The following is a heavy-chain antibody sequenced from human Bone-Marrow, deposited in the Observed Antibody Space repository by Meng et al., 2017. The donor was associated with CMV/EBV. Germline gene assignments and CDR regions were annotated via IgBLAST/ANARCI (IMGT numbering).Heavy chain of an antibody. V-gene: IGHV3-7*01. CDR2: IKQDGSEK. CDR1: GFTFSSYR. J-gene: IGHJ4*02. CDR3: ARDRYYYDSSGYYSY. Sequence: GESLKISCAASGFTFSSYRMSWVRQAPGKGLEWVANIKQDGSEKYYVDSVKGRFTISRDNAKNSLYLQMNSLRAEDTAVYYCARDRYYYDSSGYYSYWGQGTLVTVSS. D-gene: IGHD3-22*01.